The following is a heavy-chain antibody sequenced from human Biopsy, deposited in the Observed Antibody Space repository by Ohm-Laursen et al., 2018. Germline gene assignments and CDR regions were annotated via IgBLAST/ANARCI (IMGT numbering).Heavy chain of an antibody. CDR1: GFSVNTRGMS. J-gene: IGHJ6*02. V-gene: IGHV2-70*16. CDR2: IDWDDAK. Sequence: TQTLTLTCTLSGFSVNTRGMSVTWIRQPPGKALEWLARIDWDDAKFYSASLKSRLTISKGTSGNRVVLTLSDVDPVDTGTYYCARIPIPIFSAALVYRHRRHLQGLDVWGQGTTVIVSS. D-gene: IGHD2-21*01. CDR3: ARIPIPIFSAALVYRHRRHLQGLDV.